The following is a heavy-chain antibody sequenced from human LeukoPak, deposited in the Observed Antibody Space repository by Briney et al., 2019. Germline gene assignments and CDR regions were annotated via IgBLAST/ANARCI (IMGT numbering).Heavy chain of an antibody. CDR3: ASAPYSGSYHGAFDI. Sequence: ASVKVSCKASGYTFTSYGISWVRQAPGQGLEWMGWISAYNGNTNYAQKPQGRVTMTTDTSTSTAYMELRSLRSDDTAVYYCASAPYSGSYHGAFDIWGQGTMVTVSS. J-gene: IGHJ3*02. CDR1: GYTFTSYG. CDR2: ISAYNGNT. D-gene: IGHD1-26*01. V-gene: IGHV1-18*01.